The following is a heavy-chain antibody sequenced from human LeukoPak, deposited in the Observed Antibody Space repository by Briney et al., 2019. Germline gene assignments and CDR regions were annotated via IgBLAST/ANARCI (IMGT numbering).Heavy chain of an antibody. CDR1: GFPFSSHG. CDR3: ARASSSRSNGGFDY. CDR2: ISPGGGPT. D-gene: IGHD6-13*01. J-gene: IGHJ4*02. Sequence: GGSLRLSCAGSGFPFSSHGMNWVRQAPGKGLEGVSGISPGGGPTYYADSVRGRFTISRDDSKNTLYLQMKNLRAEDTAVYYCARASSSRSNGGFDYWGQGTLVTVSS. V-gene: IGHV3-23*01.